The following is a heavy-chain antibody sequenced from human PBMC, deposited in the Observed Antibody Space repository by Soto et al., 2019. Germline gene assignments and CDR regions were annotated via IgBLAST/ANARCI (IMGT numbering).Heavy chain of an antibody. D-gene: IGHD6-6*01. J-gene: IGHJ4*02. CDR3: ARDPVKPQLDVFDY. V-gene: IGHV4-39*07. CDR2: IYYSGST. CDR1: GGSISSSSYY. Sequence: SETLSLTCTVSGGSISSSSYYWGWIRQPPGKGLEWIGSIYYSGSTYYNPSLKSRVTISVDTSKNQFSLKLSSVTAADTAVYYCARDPVKPQLDVFDYWGQGTLVTVSS.